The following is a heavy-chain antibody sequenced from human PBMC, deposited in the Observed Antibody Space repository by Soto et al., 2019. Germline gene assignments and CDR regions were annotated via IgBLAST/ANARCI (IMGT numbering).Heavy chain of an antibody. V-gene: IGHV3-7*01. CDR2: IKQDGSEK. Sequence: GGSLRLSCAASGFTFSSYWMSWVRQAPGKGLEWVANIKQDGSEKYYVDSVKGRFTISRDNAKNSLYLQMNSLRAEDTAVYYCASYEGLFYSSASSDYWGQGTLVTVSS. D-gene: IGHD6-6*01. J-gene: IGHJ4*02. CDR1: GFTFSSYW. CDR3: ASYEGLFYSSASSDY.